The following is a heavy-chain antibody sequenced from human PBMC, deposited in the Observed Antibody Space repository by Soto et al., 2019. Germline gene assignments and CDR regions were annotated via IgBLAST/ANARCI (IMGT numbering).Heavy chain of an antibody. J-gene: IGHJ5*02. Sequence: ASVKVSCKASGYSFTNNDVSWVRQATGQGLEWMGWMNPGSGDTGYAQKFQGRDTMTRDISIATAYMELSSLRSDDTAIYYCARMETFGSLNWFDPWGQGTLVTVS. V-gene: IGHV1-8*01. CDR2: MNPGSGDT. CDR3: ARMETFGSLNWFDP. CDR1: GYSFTNND. D-gene: IGHD3-16*01.